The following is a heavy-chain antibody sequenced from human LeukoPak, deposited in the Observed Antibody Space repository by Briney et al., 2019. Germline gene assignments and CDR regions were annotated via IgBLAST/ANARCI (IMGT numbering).Heavy chain of an antibody. CDR3: IGSGGWPGY. CDR1: GVTFSSYR. J-gene: IGHJ4*02. D-gene: IGHD1-26*01. V-gene: IGHV3-74*01. CDR2: IASDGST. Sequence: GGSLRLSCAASGVTFSSYRMHWVRKAPGQGLVWVSRIASDGSTVYADSVKGRFTISRDNAKDTVYLQMNSLRVEDTAVYYCIGSGGWPGYWGQGTLVTVSS.